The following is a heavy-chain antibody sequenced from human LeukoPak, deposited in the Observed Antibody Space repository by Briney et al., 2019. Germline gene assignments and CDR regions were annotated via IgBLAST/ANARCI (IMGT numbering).Heavy chain of an antibody. D-gene: IGHD2-8*01. Sequence: GASVKVSCKASGGTFSSYAISCVRQAPGQGLEWMARIIPILGIANYAQKFQGRVTITADKSTSTAYMELSSLRSEDTAVYYCARDCTNGVCLTSYYYYGMDVWGQGTTVTVSS. CDR1: GGTFSSYA. CDR2: IIPILGIA. CDR3: ARDCTNGVCLTSYYYYGMDV. V-gene: IGHV1-69*04. J-gene: IGHJ6*02.